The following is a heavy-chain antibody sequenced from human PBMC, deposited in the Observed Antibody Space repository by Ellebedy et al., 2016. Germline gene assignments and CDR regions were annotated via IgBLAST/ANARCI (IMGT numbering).Heavy chain of an antibody. J-gene: IGHJ4*02. Sequence: SETLSLTXTVSGGSISSGGYYWSWIRQHPGKGLEWIGYIYYSGSTYYNPSLKSRVTISVDTSKNQFSLKLSSVTAADTAVYYCARDLCSGSSGCYFDYWGQGTLVTVSS. CDR3: ARDLCSGSSGCYFDY. CDR2: IYYSGST. V-gene: IGHV4-31*03. CDR1: GGSISSGGYY. D-gene: IGHD3-22*01.